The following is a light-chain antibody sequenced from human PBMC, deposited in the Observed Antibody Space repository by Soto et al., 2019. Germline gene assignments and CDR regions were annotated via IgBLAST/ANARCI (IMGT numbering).Light chain of an antibody. V-gene: IGKV3-20*01. Sequence: EIVLTQSPGTLSLSPGERATLSCRASQSVSSSYLAWYQQKPGQAPRLLIYGASSRATGIPDRFSGSGPGTDFTLTISRLEPEDFAVYYCQQYGSSRWTFGQGT. CDR3: QQYGSSRWT. J-gene: IGKJ1*01. CDR1: QSVSSSY. CDR2: GAS.